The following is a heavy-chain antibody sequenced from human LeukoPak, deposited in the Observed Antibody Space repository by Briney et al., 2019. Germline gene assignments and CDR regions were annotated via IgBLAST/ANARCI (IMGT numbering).Heavy chain of an antibody. CDR2: INPNSGGT. J-gene: IGHJ4*02. CDR3: ARVGYDILTGYRYCKFDY. V-gene: IGHV1-2*02. Sequence: ASVKVSCKASGYTFTGYYMHWVRQAPGQGLEWMGWINPNSGGTNYAQKFQGRVTMTRDTSISTAYMELSSLRSEDTAVYYCARVGYDILTGYRYCKFDYWGQGTLVTVSS. CDR1: GYTFTGYY. D-gene: IGHD3-9*01.